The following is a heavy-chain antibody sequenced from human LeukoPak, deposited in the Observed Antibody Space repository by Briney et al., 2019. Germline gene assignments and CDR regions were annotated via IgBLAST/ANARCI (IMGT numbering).Heavy chain of an antibody. CDR2: IYSSGSP. V-gene: IGHV4-61*02. J-gene: IGHJ4*02. D-gene: IGHD6-25*01. CDR1: GGSISSGSFY. Sequence: SQTLSLTCTVSGGSISSGSFYWSWIRQPAGKGLEWIGRIYSSGSPNYNPSLKNRVTISVDTSKNQFSLKVSSGTAADTAMYYCARANPLIAAEDYWGQGTLVTVSS. CDR3: ARANPLIAAEDY.